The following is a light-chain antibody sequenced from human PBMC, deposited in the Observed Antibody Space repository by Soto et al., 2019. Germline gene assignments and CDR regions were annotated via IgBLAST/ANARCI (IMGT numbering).Light chain of an antibody. CDR3: QQYGSSPGWT. CDR1: QSVSSSY. J-gene: IGKJ1*01. CDR2: GAS. V-gene: IGKV3-20*01. Sequence: EIVMTQSPATLSVSPGERATLSCRAIQSVSSSYLAWYQQKPGQAPRLLIHGASSRATGIPDRFSGSGSGTDFTLTISRLEPEDFAVYYCQQYGSSPGWTFGQGTKVDIK.